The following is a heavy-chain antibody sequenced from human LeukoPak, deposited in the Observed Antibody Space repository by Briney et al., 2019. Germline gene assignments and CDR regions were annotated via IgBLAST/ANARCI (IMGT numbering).Heavy chain of an antibody. CDR2: ISGSGGST. J-gene: IGHJ4*02. Sequence: GGSLRLSCAASGFTFSSYAMSWVRQAPGQGLEWVSAISGSGGSTYYADSVKGRFTISRDNSKNTLYLQMNSLRAEDTAVYYCAKQMDYVWGSYRGWGQGTLVTVSS. V-gene: IGHV3-23*01. CDR3: AKQMDYVWGSYRG. CDR1: GFTFSSYA. D-gene: IGHD3-16*02.